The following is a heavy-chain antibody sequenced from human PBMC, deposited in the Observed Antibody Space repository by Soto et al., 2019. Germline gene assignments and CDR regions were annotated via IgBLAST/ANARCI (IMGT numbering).Heavy chain of an antibody. CDR2: IYTAGHT. D-gene: IGHD3-22*01. CDR3: TTDGFTGIVGI. Sequence: GGSLRLSCVASGFSVRTNYMTWVRQAPGKGLEWVSVIYTAGHTNYANSVKGRFTVSRDDSKNMLYLEMNSLKIEDTGVYYCTTDGFTGIVGIWGQGTMVTVSS. V-gene: IGHV3-53*01. CDR1: GFSVRTNY. J-gene: IGHJ3*02.